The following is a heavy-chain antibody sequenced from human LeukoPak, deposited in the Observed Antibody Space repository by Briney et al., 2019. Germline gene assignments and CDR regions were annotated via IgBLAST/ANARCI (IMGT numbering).Heavy chain of an antibody. D-gene: IGHD1-26*01. CDR2: IIPIFGTA. V-gene: IGHV1-69*13. CDR3: AVSGSYRYYFDY. CDR1: GYTFTSYA. J-gene: IGHJ4*02. Sequence: ASVKVSCKASGYTFTSYAISWVRQAPGQGLEWMGGIIPIFGTANYAQKFQGRVTITADESTSTAYMELSSLRSEDTAVYYCAVSGSYRYYFDYWGQGTLVTVSS.